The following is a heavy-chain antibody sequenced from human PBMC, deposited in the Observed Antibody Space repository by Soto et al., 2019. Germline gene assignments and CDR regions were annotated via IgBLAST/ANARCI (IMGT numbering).Heavy chain of an antibody. CDR1: GFTFSSYA. Sequence: EVQLLESGGGLVQPGGSLRLSCAASGFTFSSYAMSWVRQAPGKGLEWVSAISGSGGSTYYADSVKGRFTISSENSKNTLYLQMNSLRAEDTAVYYCAKARRGPKACDIGGQGTMVTVSS. CDR2: ISGSGGST. D-gene: IGHD3-10*01. V-gene: IGHV3-23*01. CDR3: AKARRGPKACDI. J-gene: IGHJ3*02.